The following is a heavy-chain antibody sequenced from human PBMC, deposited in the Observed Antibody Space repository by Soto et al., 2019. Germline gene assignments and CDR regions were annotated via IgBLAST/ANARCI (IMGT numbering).Heavy chain of an antibody. D-gene: IGHD1-26*01. CDR3: ARDGYSGRSDGFDI. CDR2: ISYDGNNE. CDR1: GFTFSAYT. Sequence: QVQLVESGGGVVQPGRSLRLSCAASGFTFSAYTMHWVRQPPGKGLEWVAVISYDGNNERYTDPVKGRFTVSRDNSERTLYLQMNSLKSEDTDVYYCARDGYSGRSDGFDIWGQGTMVTVSS. V-gene: IGHV3-30-3*01. J-gene: IGHJ3*02.